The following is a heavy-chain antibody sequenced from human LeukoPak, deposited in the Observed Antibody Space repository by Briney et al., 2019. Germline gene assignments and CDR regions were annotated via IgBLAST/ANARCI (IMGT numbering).Heavy chain of an antibody. D-gene: IGHD6-25*01. CDR2: INPNSGGT. Sequence: ASVTVSCTASGYTFTGYYTHWVRQAPGQGLEWMGWINPNSGGTNYAQKFQGWVTMTRDTSISTAYMELSRLRSDDTAVYYCARDNGSAFDIWGQGTMVTVSS. V-gene: IGHV1-2*04. CDR3: ARDNGSAFDI. CDR1: GYTFTGYY. J-gene: IGHJ3*02.